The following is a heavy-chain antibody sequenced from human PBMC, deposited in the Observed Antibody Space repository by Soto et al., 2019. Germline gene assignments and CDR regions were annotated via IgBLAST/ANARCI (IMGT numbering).Heavy chain of an antibody. Sequence: ASVKVSCKASGYSFTGYYMHWVRQAPGQGLGWMGWINPNSGGTNYAQKFQGRVTMTRDTSISTAYMELSRLRHDDTAVYYCARDFLEAFDIWGQGTMVTVSS. CDR1: GYSFTGYY. CDR3: ARDFLEAFDI. V-gene: IGHV1-2*02. CDR2: INPNSGGT. J-gene: IGHJ3*02. D-gene: IGHD3-3*01.